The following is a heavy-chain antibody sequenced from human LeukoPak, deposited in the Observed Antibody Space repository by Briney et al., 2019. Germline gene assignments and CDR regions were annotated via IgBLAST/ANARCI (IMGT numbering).Heavy chain of an antibody. J-gene: IGHJ6*02. V-gene: IGHV4-39*01. D-gene: IGHD4-17*01. Sequence: PSETLSLTCTVSGGSISSSSYYWGWIRQPPGKGLEWIGCIYYSGSTYYNPSLKSRVTISVDTSKNQFSLKLSSVTAADTAVYYCAKTTVTTLGLYYYYYGMDVWGQGTTVTVS. CDR1: GGSISSSSYY. CDR2: IYYSGST. CDR3: AKTTVTTLGLYYYYYGMDV.